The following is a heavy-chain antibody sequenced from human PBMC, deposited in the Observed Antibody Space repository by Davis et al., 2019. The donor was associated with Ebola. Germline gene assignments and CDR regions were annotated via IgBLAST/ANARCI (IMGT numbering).Heavy chain of an antibody. V-gene: IGHV3-7*04. D-gene: IGHD3-3*01. CDR1: GFTFSSYW. CDR3: ARGQFWSGYYMYYYYYGMDV. J-gene: IGHJ6*02. Sequence: GESLKISCAASGFTFSSYWMSWVRQAPGKGLEWVANIKQDGSEKYYVDSVKGRFTISRDNAKNSLYLQMNSLRAEDTAAYYCARGQFWSGYYMYYYYYGMDVWGQGTTVTVSS. CDR2: IKQDGSEK.